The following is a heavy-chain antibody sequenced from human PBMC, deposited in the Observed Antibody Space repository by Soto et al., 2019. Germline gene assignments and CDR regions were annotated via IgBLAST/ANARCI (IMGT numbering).Heavy chain of an antibody. V-gene: IGHV4-31*03. CDR3: ARDRDYNYGSGANWFDP. CDR1: GGSISTAGYY. J-gene: IGHJ5*02. CDR2: IYQYGTT. D-gene: IGHD5-18*01. Sequence: ASETLSLTCTVSGGSISTAGYYWGWIRQHPGKGLEWIAYIYQYGTTHYNPSLRSRVTMSVDTSKNQFSLNLNSVTAADTAVYYCARDRDYNYGSGANWFDPWGPGILVTVSS.